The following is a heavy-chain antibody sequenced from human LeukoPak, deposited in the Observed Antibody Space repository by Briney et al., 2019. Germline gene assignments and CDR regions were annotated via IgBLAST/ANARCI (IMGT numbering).Heavy chain of an antibody. V-gene: IGHV1-2*02. CDR1: GYTFTGYY. CDR2: INPNSGGT. J-gene: IGHJ5*02. CDR3: ARDVGPRNWFDP. Sequence: ASVKISCKASGYTFTGYYMHWVRQAPGQGLEWMGWINPNSGGTNYARNFQGRVTMTRDTSISTAYMELSRLRSDDTAVYYCARDVGPRNWFDPWGQGTLVTVSS.